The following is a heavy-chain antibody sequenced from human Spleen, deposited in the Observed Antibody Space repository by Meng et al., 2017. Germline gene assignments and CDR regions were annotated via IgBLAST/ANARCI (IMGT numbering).Heavy chain of an antibody. CDR3: AGGYYYGDY. J-gene: IGHJ4*01. D-gene: IGHD3-22*01. V-gene: IGHV3-30*03. Sequence: VLLFESGGGLVRSGVSLRLSCAASGFSFSSYGMSWVRQAPGKGLEWVAGISHDGSNKYYADSVKGRFTISRDNSKNTLYLQMNSLRAEDTAVYYCAGGYYYGDYWGHGTLVTVSS. CDR2: ISHDGSNK. CDR1: GFSFSSYG.